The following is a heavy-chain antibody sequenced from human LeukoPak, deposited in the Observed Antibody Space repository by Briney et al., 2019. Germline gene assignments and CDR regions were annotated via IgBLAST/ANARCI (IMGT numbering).Heavy chain of an antibody. CDR1: GGSISSGSYY. CDR2: IYYSGST. Sequence: PSETLSLTCTVSGGSISSGSYYWGWIRQPPGKGLEWIGYIYYSGSTSYNPSLKSRVTMSVDTSKNQFSLKLSSVTAADTAVYYCARRFQDNSWSEYFDYWGQGTLVTVSS. J-gene: IGHJ4*02. V-gene: IGHV4-61*05. D-gene: IGHD6-13*01. CDR3: ARRFQDNSWSEYFDY.